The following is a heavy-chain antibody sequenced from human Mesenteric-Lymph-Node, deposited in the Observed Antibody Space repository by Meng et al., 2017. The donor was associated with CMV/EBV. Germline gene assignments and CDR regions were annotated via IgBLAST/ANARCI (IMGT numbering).Heavy chain of an antibody. D-gene: IGHD2-2*01. J-gene: IGHJ1*01. CDR1: SSIWH. CDR2: IYDRGGT. V-gene: IGHV4-31*02. Sequence: SSIWHWTCFRQHPGKGLEWIGFIYDRGGTNHNPSLKSRVSISVDTSKNQFSLKLSSVTAADTAVYYCARDARPYCSGTSCYPAPLQHWGQGTLVTVSS. CDR3: ARDARPYCSGTSCYPAPLQH.